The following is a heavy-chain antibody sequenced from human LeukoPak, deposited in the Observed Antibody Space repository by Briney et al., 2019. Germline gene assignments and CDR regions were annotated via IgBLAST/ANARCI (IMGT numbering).Heavy chain of an antibody. Sequence: GGSLRLSCAASGFTVSSNYMAWVRQAPGKGLEWVSAISGSGGSTYYADSVKGRFTISRDNSKNTLYLQLNSLRAEDTAVYYCAKDKYNWNYGEFDYWGQGTLVTVSS. CDR2: ISGSGGST. CDR1: GFTVSSNY. D-gene: IGHD1-7*01. CDR3: AKDKYNWNYGEFDY. J-gene: IGHJ4*02. V-gene: IGHV3-23*01.